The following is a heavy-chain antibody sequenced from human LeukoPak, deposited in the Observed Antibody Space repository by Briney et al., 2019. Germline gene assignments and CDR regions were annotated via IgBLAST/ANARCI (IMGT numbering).Heavy chain of an antibody. Sequence: GGSLRLSCAASGFTFSSYAMSWVRQAPGKGLEWVSAISGSGGGTYYADSVKGRFTISRDNSKNTLYLQMNSLRAEDTAVYYCARVVPASGYFDYWGQGTLVTVSS. D-gene: IGHD2-2*01. CDR2: ISGSGGGT. J-gene: IGHJ4*02. V-gene: IGHV3-23*01. CDR3: ARVVPASGYFDY. CDR1: GFTFSSYA.